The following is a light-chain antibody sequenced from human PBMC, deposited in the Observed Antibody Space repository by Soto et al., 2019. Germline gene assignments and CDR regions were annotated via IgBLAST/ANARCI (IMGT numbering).Light chain of an antibody. CDR1: SSNIGSNT. J-gene: IGLJ2*01. Sequence: QSVLTHPPSASGTPGQRVTSSCSGSSSNIGSNTVNWYQQLPGTAPKLLIYSNNQRPSGVPDRFSGSKSGTSASLAISGLQSEDEADYYCAAWDDSLNGPLFGGGTKLTVL. V-gene: IGLV1-44*01. CDR3: AAWDDSLNGPL. CDR2: SNN.